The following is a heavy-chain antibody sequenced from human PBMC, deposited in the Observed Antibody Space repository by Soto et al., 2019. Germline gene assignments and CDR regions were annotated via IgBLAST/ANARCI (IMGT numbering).Heavy chain of an antibody. CDR2: IYHRGST. Sequence: QVQLQESGPGLVKPSGTLSLTCAVSGGSISSSNRWSWVRQPPGKGLEWIGEIYHRGSTNYNPSLKSRVTISVYKSKNQFSLKLSSVTAADTAVYYCARVAVAGTRFDYWGQGTLVTVSS. CDR3: ARVAVAGTRFDY. CDR1: GGSISSSNR. V-gene: IGHV4-4*02. J-gene: IGHJ4*02. D-gene: IGHD6-19*01.